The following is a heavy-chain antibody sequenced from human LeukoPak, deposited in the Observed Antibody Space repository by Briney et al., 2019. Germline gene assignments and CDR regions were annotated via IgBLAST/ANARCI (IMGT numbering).Heavy chain of an antibody. Sequence: GGALRLSCAASGFTFSSYSMNWVRQAPGKGLEWVSYISSSSSTIYYADSVKGRFTISRDNAKNSLYLQMNSLRAEDTAVYYCASYSSSRYDYYYGMDVWGQGTTVTVSS. J-gene: IGHJ6*02. CDR1: GFTFSSYS. CDR3: ASYSSSRYDYYYGMDV. V-gene: IGHV3-48*01. D-gene: IGHD6-13*01. CDR2: ISSSSSTI.